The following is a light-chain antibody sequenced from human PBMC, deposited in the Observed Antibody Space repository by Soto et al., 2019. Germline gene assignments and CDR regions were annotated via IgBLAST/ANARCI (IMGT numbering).Light chain of an antibody. CDR1: SSDVGGYNY. CDR2: DVS. Sequence: QSALTQPASVSGSPGQSITISCTGTSSDVGGYNYVSWYQQHPGKAPKLMIYDVSNRPSGVSNRFSGSTSGNTASLTISGLQAEDEADYYCSSYTSSSIPYVFGTGTKVTVL. V-gene: IGLV2-14*01. CDR3: SSYTSSSIPYV. J-gene: IGLJ1*01.